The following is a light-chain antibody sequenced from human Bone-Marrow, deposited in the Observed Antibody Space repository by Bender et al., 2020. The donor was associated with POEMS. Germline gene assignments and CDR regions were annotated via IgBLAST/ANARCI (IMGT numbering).Light chain of an antibody. Sequence: QLVLTQSPSASASLGASVKLTCTLNSGHTNYAVAWHQQQPQKGPRFLMKLNFDGSHSKGDGVPDRFSGSSSGAERYLTISSLQSEDEADYYCQSWGTGIWVFGGGTKLTVL. CDR2: LNFDGSH. J-gene: IGLJ3*02. V-gene: IGLV4-69*02. CDR1: SGHTNYA. CDR3: QSWGTGIWV.